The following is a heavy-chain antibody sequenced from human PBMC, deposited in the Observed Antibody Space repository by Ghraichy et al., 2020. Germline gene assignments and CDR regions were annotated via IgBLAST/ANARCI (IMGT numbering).Heavy chain of an antibody. CDR1: GFSLSTSGVG. V-gene: IGHV2-5*02. Sequence: SGPTLVKPTQTLTLTCTFSGFSLSTSGVGVGWIRQPPGKALEWLALIYWDDDKRYSPSLKSRLTITKDTSKNQVVLTMTNMDPVDTATYYCARSSGWYAISNWYFDLWGRGTLVTVSS. J-gene: IGHJ2*01. CDR2: IYWDDDK. D-gene: IGHD6-19*01. CDR3: ARSSGWYAISNWYFDL.